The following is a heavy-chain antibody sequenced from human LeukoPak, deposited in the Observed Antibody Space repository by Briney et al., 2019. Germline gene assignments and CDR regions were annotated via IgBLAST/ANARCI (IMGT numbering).Heavy chain of an antibody. CDR3: ASYSIAVAGTPYFDY. D-gene: IGHD6-19*01. Sequence: SVNVSCKASGGTFSSYAISWVRQAPGQGLEWMGGIIPIFGTANYAQKFQGRVTITADESTSTAYMELSSLRPEDTAVYYCASYSIAVAGTPYFDYWGQGTLVTVSS. CDR2: IIPIFGTA. J-gene: IGHJ4*02. V-gene: IGHV1-69*13. CDR1: GGTFSSYA.